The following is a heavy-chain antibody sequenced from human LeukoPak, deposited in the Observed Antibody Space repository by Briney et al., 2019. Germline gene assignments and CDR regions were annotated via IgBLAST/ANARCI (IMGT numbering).Heavy chain of an antibody. J-gene: IGHJ6*02. Sequence: GGSLRLSCAASGFTLSSYGMHWVRQAPGKGLEWVAVIWYDGSNKYYADSVKGRFTISRDSSKNTLYLQMNSLRAEDTAVYYCAREGRFYGMDVWGQGTTVTVSS. D-gene: IGHD3-3*01. CDR3: AREGRFYGMDV. CDR1: GFTLSSYG. CDR2: IWYDGSNK. V-gene: IGHV3-33*01.